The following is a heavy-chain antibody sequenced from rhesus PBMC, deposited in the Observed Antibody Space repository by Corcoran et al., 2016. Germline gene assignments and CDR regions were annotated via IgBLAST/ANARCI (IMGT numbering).Heavy chain of an antibody. CDR1: GYSFTSYW. V-gene: IGHV5-2*01. CDR3: AKESRSYYFDY. J-gene: IGHJ4*01. Sequence: EVQLVQSGAEVKRPGDSLKISCKTSGYSFTSYWISWVRQMPGKGREWMGEIGPSVPDNRYCPALQGQVTSSADKSISTTYLQWSSLKASDSATDYGAKESRSYYFDYWGQGVLVTVSS. CDR2: IGPSVPDN.